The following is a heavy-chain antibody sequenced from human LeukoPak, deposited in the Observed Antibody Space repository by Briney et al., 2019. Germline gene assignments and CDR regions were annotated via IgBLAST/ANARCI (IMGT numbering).Heavy chain of an antibody. J-gene: IGHJ6*03. V-gene: IGHV5-51*01. CDR3: ARQQLVSYYMDV. Sequence: GESLKISCKGSGYSFTSYWIAWVRQMPGKGLEWMGIIYPGDSDTRYSPSFQGQVTISADKSINNAYLQWSSLKASDTAMYYCARQQLVSYYMDVWGKGTTVTISS. D-gene: IGHD6-13*01. CDR2: IYPGDSDT. CDR1: GYSFTSYW.